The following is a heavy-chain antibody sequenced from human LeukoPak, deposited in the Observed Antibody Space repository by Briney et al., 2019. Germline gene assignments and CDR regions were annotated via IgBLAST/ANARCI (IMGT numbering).Heavy chain of an antibody. Sequence: GASVKVSCKASGYTFTGYYMHWVRQAPGQGLEWMGWINHNSGGTNYAQKFQGRVTMTRDTSISTAYMELSRLRSDDTAVYYCARDRTIFGVVTPDALDIWGQGTMVTVSS. CDR3: ARDRTIFGVVTPDALDI. D-gene: IGHD3-3*01. CDR1: GYTFTGYY. V-gene: IGHV1-2*02. J-gene: IGHJ3*02. CDR2: INHNSGGT.